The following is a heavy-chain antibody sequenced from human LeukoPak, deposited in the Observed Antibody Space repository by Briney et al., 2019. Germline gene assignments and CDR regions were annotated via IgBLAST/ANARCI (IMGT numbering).Heavy chain of an antibody. CDR3: ARDPMAAAGTDWFDP. V-gene: IGHV1-2*02. Sequence: ASVKVSGKASGYTFTGYYMHWVRQAPGQGLEWMGWINPNSGGTNYAQKFQGRVTMTRDTSISTAYMELSSLRSEDTAVYYCARDPMAAAGTDWFDPWSQGTLVTVSS. D-gene: IGHD6-13*01. CDR1: GYTFTGYY. J-gene: IGHJ5*02. CDR2: INPNSGGT.